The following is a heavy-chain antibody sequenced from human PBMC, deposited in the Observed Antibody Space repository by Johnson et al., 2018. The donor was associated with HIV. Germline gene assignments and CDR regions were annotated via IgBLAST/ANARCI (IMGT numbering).Heavy chain of an antibody. J-gene: IGHJ3*02. CDR3: GRAKGNSYYGSGHDAFDI. V-gene: IGHV3-66*02. CDR1: GFTFEDYG. CDR2: LYSGGST. Sequence: VQLVESGGGAVRPGGSLRLSCVVSGFTFEDYGMSWVRQAPGKGLEWVSILYSGGSTYYADSMKGRFSISRDNSKNTLFLQLNSLRAEDTAVYYCGRAKGNSYYGSGHDAFDIWGRGTIVTVSS. D-gene: IGHD3-10*01.